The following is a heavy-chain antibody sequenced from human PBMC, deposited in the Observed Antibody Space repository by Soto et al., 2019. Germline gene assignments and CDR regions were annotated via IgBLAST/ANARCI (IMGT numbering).Heavy chain of an antibody. CDR3: ARQESSGYKLNYFDY. Sequence: SETLSLTCTVSGGSISSSSYYWGWIRQPPGKGLEWIGSIYYSGSTYYNPSLKSRVTISVDTSKNQFSLKLSSVTAADTAVYYCARQESSGYKLNYFDYWGQGTLVTVSS. CDR1: GGSISSSSYY. D-gene: IGHD3-22*01. V-gene: IGHV4-39*01. J-gene: IGHJ4*02. CDR2: IYYSGST.